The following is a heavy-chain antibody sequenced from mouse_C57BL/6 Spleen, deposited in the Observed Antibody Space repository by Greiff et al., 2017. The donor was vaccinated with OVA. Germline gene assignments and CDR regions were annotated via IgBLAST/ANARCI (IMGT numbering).Heavy chain of an antibody. CDR2: ISSGSSTI. D-gene: IGHD1-1*01. CDR3: ARCCYYGSYWYFDV. CDR1: GFTFSDYG. V-gene: IGHV5-17*01. Sequence: EVKLVESGGGLVKPGGSLKLSCAASGFTFSDYGMHWVRQAPEKGLEWVAYISSGSSTIYYADTVKGRFTISRDNAKNTLFLQMTSLRSEDTAMYYCARCCYYGSYWYFDVWGTGTTVTVSS. J-gene: IGHJ1*03.